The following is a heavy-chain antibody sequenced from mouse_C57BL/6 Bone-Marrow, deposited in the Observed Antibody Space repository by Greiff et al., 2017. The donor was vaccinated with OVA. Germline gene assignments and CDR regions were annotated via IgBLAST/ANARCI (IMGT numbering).Heavy chain of an antibody. V-gene: IGHV1-82*01. CDR3: ARDRVAY. J-gene: IGHJ3*01. CDR1: GYAFSSSW. CDR2: IYPGDGDT. Sequence: VQRVESGPELVKPGASVKISCKASGYAFSSSWMNWVKQRPGKGLEWIGRIYPGDGDTNYNGKFKGKATLTADKSSSTAYMQLSSLTSEDSAVYFCARDRVAYWGQGTLVTVSA.